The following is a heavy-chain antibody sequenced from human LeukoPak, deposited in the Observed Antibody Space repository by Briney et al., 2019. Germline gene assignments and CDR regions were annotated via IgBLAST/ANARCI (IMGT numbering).Heavy chain of an antibody. CDR1: GGSFSGYY. CDR3: ARFGRKMTAVKRGPNWFDP. D-gene: IGHD4-17*01. J-gene: IGHJ5*02. CDR2: INHSGST. Sequence: MPSETLSLTCAVYGGSFSGYYWSWIRQPPGKGLEWIGEINHSGSTNYNPSLKSRVTISVDTSKNQFSLKLSSVTAADTAVYYCARFGRKMTAVKRGPNWFDPWGQGTLVTVSS. V-gene: IGHV4-34*01.